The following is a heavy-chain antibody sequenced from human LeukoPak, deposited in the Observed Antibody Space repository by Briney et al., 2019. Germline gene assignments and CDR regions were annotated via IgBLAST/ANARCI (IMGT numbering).Heavy chain of an antibody. D-gene: IGHD3-10*01. Sequence: GASVRVSCKASGYTFTSYGISWVRQAPGQGLEWMGWISAYNGNTNYAQKLQGRVTMTTDTSTSTAYMELRSLRSDDTAVYYCARASSITMVRGVIIESRFDYWGQGTLVTVSS. V-gene: IGHV1-18*01. CDR2: ISAYNGNT. J-gene: IGHJ4*02. CDR3: ARASSITMVRGVIIESRFDY. CDR1: GYTFTSYG.